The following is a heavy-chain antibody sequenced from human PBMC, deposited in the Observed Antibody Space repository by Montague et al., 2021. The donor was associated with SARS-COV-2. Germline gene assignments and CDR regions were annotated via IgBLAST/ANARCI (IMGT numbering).Heavy chain of an antibody. V-gene: IGHV3-66*02. CDR1: GLTVRTNY. J-gene: IGHJ6*02. D-gene: IGHD3-10*01. Sequence: SLRLSCAAAGLTVRTNYMSWVRQAPGKRLEWVSLMFRGGARYYADSVKGRFTISRDDSKNTLYLPMNSLRDEDTAVYYCAREAGGDRGVLGPLLYHGMDVWGQGTTVIVSS. CDR2: MFRGGAR. CDR3: AREAGGDRGVLGPLLYHGMDV.